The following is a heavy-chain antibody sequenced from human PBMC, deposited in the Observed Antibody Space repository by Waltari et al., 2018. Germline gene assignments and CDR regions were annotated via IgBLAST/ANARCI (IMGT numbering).Heavy chain of an antibody. V-gene: IGHV4-34*01. J-gene: IGHJ5*02. CDR1: GGSFSGYY. Sequence: QVQLQQWGAGLLKPSEPLSLTCAVYGGSFSGYYWSWIRQPPGKGLEWIGEINHSGSTNYNPSLKSRVTISVDTSKNQFSLKLSSVTAADTAVYYCARVCNVRGCPRRWFDPWGQGTLVTVSS. CDR3: ARVCNVRGCPRRWFDP. CDR2: INHSGST. D-gene: IGHD6-19*01.